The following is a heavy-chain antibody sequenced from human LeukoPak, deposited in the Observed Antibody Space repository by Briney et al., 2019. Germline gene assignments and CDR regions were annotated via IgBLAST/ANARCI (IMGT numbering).Heavy chain of an antibody. CDR1: GYTFTSYY. V-gene: IGHV1-46*01. CDR3: ARDVVAHTFDY. CDR2: INPSGGST. D-gene: IGHD2-15*01. Sequence: ASVKVSCKASGYTFTSYYMHWVRQAPGQGLEWMGIINPSGGSTSYAQKFQGRVTMTRDTSTSTVYMELSSLRPEDTAVYYCARDVVAHTFDYWGQGTLVTVSS. J-gene: IGHJ4*02.